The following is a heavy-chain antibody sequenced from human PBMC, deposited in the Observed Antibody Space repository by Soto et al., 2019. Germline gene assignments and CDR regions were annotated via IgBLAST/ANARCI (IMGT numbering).Heavy chain of an antibody. Sequence: GGSLRLSCAASGFTFINYAVTWVRQAPGKGLEWVSTISGSGGSTYYADSVKGRFTISRDNSKNTVSLQMDSLRAEDTAVYYCAKDRSWGSGYGMDVWGQGTTVTVSS. V-gene: IGHV3-23*01. CDR3: AKDRSWGSGYGMDV. D-gene: IGHD3-10*01. CDR1: GFTFINYA. J-gene: IGHJ6*02. CDR2: ISGSGGST.